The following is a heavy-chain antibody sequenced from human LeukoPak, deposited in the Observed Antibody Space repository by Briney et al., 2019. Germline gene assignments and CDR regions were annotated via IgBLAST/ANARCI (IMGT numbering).Heavy chain of an antibody. V-gene: IGHV3-53*01. Sequence: GGSLRLSCAASGFTVSSNYMSWVRQAPGKGLEWVSVIHSGGSTYYADSVKGRFTISRDDSKNTLYLQMNSLRAEDTAVYYCAREEHNWNDEHWFDPWGQGILVTVSS. D-gene: IGHD1-20*01. CDR2: IHSGGST. CDR1: GFTVSSNY. CDR3: AREEHNWNDEHWFDP. J-gene: IGHJ5*02.